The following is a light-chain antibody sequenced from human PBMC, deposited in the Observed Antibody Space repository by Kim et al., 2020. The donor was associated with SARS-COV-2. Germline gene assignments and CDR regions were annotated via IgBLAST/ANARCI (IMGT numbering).Light chain of an antibody. Sequence: PGQRVTISCSGSSSNIGSNTVNWYQPLPGTAPKLLIYRNNQRPSGVPDRFSGSKSGTSASLAISGLQSEDEADYYCAAWDDSLKGVFGGGTQLTVL. CDR1: SSNIGSNT. J-gene: IGLJ2*01. V-gene: IGLV1-44*01. CDR3: AAWDDSLKGV. CDR2: RNN.